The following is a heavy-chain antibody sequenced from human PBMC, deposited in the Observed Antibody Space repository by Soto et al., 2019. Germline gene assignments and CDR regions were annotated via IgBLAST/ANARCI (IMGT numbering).Heavy chain of an antibody. CDR3: AKGTGFQSPPMSGGLYYFDY. CDR2: ISGSGGST. V-gene: IGHV3-23*01. Sequence: GGSLRLSCAASGFTFSSYAMSWVRQAPGKGLEWVSAISGSGGSTYYADSVKGRFTISRDNSKNTLYLQMNSLRAEDTAVYYCAKGTGFQSPPMSGGLYYFDYWGQGTLVTVSS. D-gene: IGHD3-22*01. CDR1: GFTFSSYA. J-gene: IGHJ4*02.